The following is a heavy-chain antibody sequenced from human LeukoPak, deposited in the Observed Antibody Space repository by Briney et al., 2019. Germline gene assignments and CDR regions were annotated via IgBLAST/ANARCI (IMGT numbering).Heavy chain of an antibody. CDR2: INPNGDGT. CDR1: VYTFTDYY. J-gene: IGHJ4*02. D-gene: IGHD6-13*01. V-gene: IGHV1-2*02. Sequence: ASVVVSYTSSVYTFTDYYMHWVRQAPGQGREWMGWINPNGDGTTYAQKFQARVTMASDTSITTVHMELSSLRSDDTAVYYCARGGGIALAGTRFDFWGRGTLVTVSS. CDR3: ARGGGIALAGTRFDF.